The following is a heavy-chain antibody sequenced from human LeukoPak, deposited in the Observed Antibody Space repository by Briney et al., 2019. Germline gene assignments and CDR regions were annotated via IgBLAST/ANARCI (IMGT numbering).Heavy chain of an antibody. D-gene: IGHD2-2*01. J-gene: IGHJ5*02. CDR2: INHSGST. CDR1: GGSFSGYY. Sequence: PSETLSLTCAVYGGSFSGYYWSWIRQPPGKGLEWIGEINHSGSTNYNPSLKGRVTISVDTSKNQFSLKLSSVTAADTAVYYCARGCKTYIVVVPAPRSDWFDPWGQGTLVTVSS. V-gene: IGHV4-34*01. CDR3: ARGCKTYIVVVPAPRSDWFDP.